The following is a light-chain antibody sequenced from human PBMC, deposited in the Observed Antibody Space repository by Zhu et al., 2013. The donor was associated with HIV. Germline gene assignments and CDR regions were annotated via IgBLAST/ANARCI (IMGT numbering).Light chain of an antibody. J-gene: IGKJ4*01. CDR3: QQRSDWPPLT. CDR2: DTT. Sequence: IVLTQSPGTLSLSPGERATLSCRASESVNNKYLAWYQQRPGQSPRLLIYDTTNRASGIPDRFSGSGSGTDFTLTISRLEPEDFAVYYCQQRSDWPPLTFGGGTKVEIK. V-gene: IGKV3D-20*02. CDR1: ESVNNKY.